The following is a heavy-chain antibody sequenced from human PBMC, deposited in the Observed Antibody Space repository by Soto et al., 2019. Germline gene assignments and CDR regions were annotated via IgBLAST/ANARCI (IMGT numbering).Heavy chain of an antibody. CDR1: GYTFTGYY. CDR2: INPNSGGT. Sequence: ASVKVSCKASGYTFTGYYMHWVRQAPGQGLEWMGWINPNSGGTNYAQKFQGRVTMTRDTSISTAYMELSRLRSDDTAVYYCARDPNLVVVVAAYYFDYWGQGTLVTVSS. D-gene: IGHD2-15*01. CDR3: ARDPNLVVVVAAYYFDY. V-gene: IGHV1-2*02. J-gene: IGHJ4*02.